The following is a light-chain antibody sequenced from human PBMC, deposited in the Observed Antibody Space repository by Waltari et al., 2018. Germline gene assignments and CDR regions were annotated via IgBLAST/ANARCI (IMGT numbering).Light chain of an antibody. CDR3: HSRDASGVAGS. CDR1: SLRTSY. Sequence: SSELTQGPDVSVALGQTVKITCQGDSLRTSYASWYQVKPGQAHLLVLFGKEKRPSGIPDRISGYSSGTTSSLTITGAQAEDEADYYCHSRDASGVAGSFGGGTKLTVL. CDR2: GKE. V-gene: IGLV3-19*01. J-gene: IGLJ2*01.